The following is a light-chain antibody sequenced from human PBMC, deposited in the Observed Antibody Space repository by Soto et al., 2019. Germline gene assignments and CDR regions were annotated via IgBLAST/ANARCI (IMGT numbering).Light chain of an antibody. CDR1: SSDVGSYNL. CDR3: CSYAGSFYV. J-gene: IGLJ1*01. Sequence: SVLTQPASVTGSPGQSITISCTGTSSDVGSYNLVSWYQQHPGKAPKLMIYEVSKRPSGVSNRFSGSKSGNTASLTISGLQAEDEADYYCCSYAGSFYVFGTGTKVTVL. V-gene: IGLV2-23*02. CDR2: EVS.